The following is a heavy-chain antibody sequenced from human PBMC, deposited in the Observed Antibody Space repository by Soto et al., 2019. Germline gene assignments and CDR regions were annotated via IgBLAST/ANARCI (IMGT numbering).Heavy chain of an antibody. J-gene: IGHJ4*02. D-gene: IGHD3-22*01. Sequence: QVPLVQSGAEVKKPGSSVKVSCKASGGTFSRNTISWVRQAPGQGLEWMGGIIPIFGTANYAQKFQGRVTITADESTSTAYMELSRLRSEDTAVYYCARQFHYDSSGYYYAYWGQGTLVTVSS. CDR2: IIPIFGTA. CDR1: GGTFSRNT. CDR3: ARQFHYDSSGYYYAY. V-gene: IGHV1-69*01.